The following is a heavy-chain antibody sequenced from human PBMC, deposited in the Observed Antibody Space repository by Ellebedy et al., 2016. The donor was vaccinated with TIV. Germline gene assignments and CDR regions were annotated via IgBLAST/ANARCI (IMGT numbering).Heavy chain of an antibody. V-gene: IGHV3-21*01. CDR2: ISSSSSYI. CDR1: GFTFSSYS. CDR3: ARDHMVRGVIPIPWFDP. Sequence: GESLKISCAASGFTFSSYSMNWVRQAPGKGLEWVSSISSSSSYIYYADSVKGRFTISRDNAKNSLYLQMNSLRAEDTAVYYCARDHMVRGVIPIPWFDPWGQGTLVTVSS. J-gene: IGHJ5*02. D-gene: IGHD3-10*01.